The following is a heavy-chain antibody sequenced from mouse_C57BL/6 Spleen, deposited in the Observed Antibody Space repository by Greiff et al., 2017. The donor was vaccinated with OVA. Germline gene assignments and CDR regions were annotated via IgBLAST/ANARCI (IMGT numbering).Heavy chain of an antibody. Sequence: QVQLQQSGAELMKPGASVKLSCKATGYTFTGYWIEWVKQRPGHGLEWIGEILPGSGSTNYNEKFKGKATFTADTSSNTAYMQLSSLTTEDSAIYYCAYDGPERAWFAYWGQGTLVTVSA. V-gene: IGHV1-9*01. CDR1: GYTFTGYW. CDR2: ILPGSGST. D-gene: IGHD2-3*01. J-gene: IGHJ3*01. CDR3: AYDGPERAWFAY.